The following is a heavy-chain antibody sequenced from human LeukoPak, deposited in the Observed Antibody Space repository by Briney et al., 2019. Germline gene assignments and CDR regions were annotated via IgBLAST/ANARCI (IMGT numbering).Heavy chain of an antibody. CDR2: IYTSGST. V-gene: IGHV4-61*02. J-gene: IGHJ5*02. Sequence: SRTLSLTCTVSGGSISSGSYYWSWIRQPAGKGLEWIGRIYTSGSTNYNPSLKSRVTISVDTSKNQFSLKLSSVTAADTAVYYCARDQTTYYYDSSGYINWFDPWGQGTLVTVSS. CDR3: ARDQTTYYYDSSGYINWFDP. D-gene: IGHD3-22*01. CDR1: GGSISSGSYY.